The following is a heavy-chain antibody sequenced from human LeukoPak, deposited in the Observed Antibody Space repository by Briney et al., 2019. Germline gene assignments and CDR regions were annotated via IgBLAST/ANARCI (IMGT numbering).Heavy chain of an antibody. CDR1: GYTLTELS. D-gene: IGHD3-3*01. CDR3: ATRFPLRFLEWLFWFDP. CDR2: FDPEDGET. V-gene: IGHV1-24*01. Sequence: ASVKVSCKVSGYTLTELSMHWVRQAPGKGLEWMGGFDPEDGETIYAQKFQGRVTMTEDTSTDTAYMELSSLGSEDTAVYYCATRFPLRFLEWLFWFDPWGQGTLVTVSS. J-gene: IGHJ5*02.